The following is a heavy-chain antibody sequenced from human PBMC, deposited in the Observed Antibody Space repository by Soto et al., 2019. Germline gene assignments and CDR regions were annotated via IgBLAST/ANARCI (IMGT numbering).Heavy chain of an antibody. J-gene: IGHJ3*02. CDR3: AKDLHYDILSGYSAFDI. Sequence: VQLVESGGGLVQPGRSLRVSCAASGFTFDEYAMHWVRQAPGKGLEWVSGISWNSGSIGYADSVKGRFTISRDNAKNSLYLPMNSLRAEDTALYYCAKDLHYDILSGYSAFDIWGQGTMVTVSS. CDR2: ISWNSGSI. CDR1: GFTFDEYA. D-gene: IGHD3-9*01. V-gene: IGHV3-9*01.